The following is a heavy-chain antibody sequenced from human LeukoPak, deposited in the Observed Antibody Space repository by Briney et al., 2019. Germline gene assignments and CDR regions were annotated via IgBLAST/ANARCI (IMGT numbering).Heavy chain of an antibody. CDR3: ARGDCGTKAFSDDN. Sequence: SETLSLTCAVSGESFSGNFWTWIRQSPGKGLEWIGEIDHNGITHYNPSLKSRVAMSVDTTRKRFSLTLTSENAADTAVYYCARGDCGTKAFSDDNCGQGCLVTASS. CDR1: GESFSGNF. J-gene: IGHJ4*02. V-gene: IGHV4-34*01. D-gene: IGHD2-21*02. CDR2: IDHNGIT.